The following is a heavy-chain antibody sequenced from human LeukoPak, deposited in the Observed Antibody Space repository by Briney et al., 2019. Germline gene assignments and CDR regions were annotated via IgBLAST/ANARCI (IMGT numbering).Heavy chain of an antibody. CDR3: ARGVGYSGYQYYYYYGMDV. D-gene: IGHD5-12*01. Sequence: GGSLRLSCAASGFTFSSHGMHWVRQAPGKGLEWVAVIANDGRDKKYADSVKGRFTISRDSAKNSLYLQMNSLRAEDTALYYCARGVGYSGYQYYYYYGMDVWGQGTTVTVSS. CDR2: IANDGRDK. CDR1: GFTFSSHG. J-gene: IGHJ6*02. V-gene: IGHV3-30*03.